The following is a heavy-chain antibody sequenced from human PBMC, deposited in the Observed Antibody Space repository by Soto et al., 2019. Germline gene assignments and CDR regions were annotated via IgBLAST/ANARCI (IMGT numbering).Heavy chain of an antibody. Sequence: QVHLAESGGGVVQPGRPLRLSCAASGFTFGNFGMHWVRQAPGKGMEWVAVIWYEGGTIHYADSVKGRFTISRDNSNNTLYLQKNRLRAEDTTVYSGARGRYDYRNYDLDYWGQGNLVTVYS. D-gene: IGHD4-4*01. CDR3: ARGRYDYRNYDLDY. V-gene: IGHV3-33*01. CDR2: IWYEGGTI. CDR1: GFTFGNFG. J-gene: IGHJ4*02.